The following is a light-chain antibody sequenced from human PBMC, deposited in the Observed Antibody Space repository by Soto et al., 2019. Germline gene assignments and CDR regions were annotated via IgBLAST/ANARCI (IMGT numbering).Light chain of an antibody. CDR3: CSYAGSTTFVI. CDR2: EAS. CDR1: SSDVGSYNL. J-gene: IGLJ2*01. V-gene: IGLV2-23*01. Sequence: QSVLTQPASVSGSPGQSITISCTGTSSDVGSYNLVSWYQQHPGKTPKLMIYEASKRPSGVSDRFIGSKSGNTASQTISGLQAEDEADYYCCSYAGSTTFVIFGGGTKLTVL.